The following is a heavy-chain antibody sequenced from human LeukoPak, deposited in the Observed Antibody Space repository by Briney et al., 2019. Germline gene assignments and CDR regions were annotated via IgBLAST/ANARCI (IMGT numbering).Heavy chain of an antibody. V-gene: IGHV3-21*01. CDR2: ISSSSSYM. CDR1: GFTFSSYS. J-gene: IGHJ6*03. CDR3: ARHRRLYYYMDV. Sequence: GGSLRLSCAASGFTFSSYSMNWVRQAPGKGLEWVSSISSSSSYMYYADSVKGRFTISRDNAKNSLYLQMNSLRAEDTAVYYCARHRRLYYYMDVWGKGTTVTVSS.